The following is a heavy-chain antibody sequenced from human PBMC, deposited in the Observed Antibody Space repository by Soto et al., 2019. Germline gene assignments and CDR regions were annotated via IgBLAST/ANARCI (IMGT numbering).Heavy chain of an antibody. Sequence: GESLKISCKTSGYSFNTFWISWVRQVPGKGLEWMGRIDPGDSNTNYSPSLQGHVTLSVDKSIGTAYLQWSSLKASDTGIYYCARQGGYYYYGMDVWGQGTAVTVSS. D-gene: IGHD2-15*01. V-gene: IGHV5-10-1*01. J-gene: IGHJ6*02. CDR3: ARQGGYYYYGMDV. CDR1: GYSFNTFW. CDR2: IDPGDSNT.